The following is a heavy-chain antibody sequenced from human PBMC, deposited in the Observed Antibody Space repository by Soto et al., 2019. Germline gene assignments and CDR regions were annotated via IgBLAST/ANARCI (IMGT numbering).Heavy chain of an antibody. Sequence: SETLSLTCTVSGGSISSYYWSWIRQPPGKGLEWIGYICYSGSTNYNPSLKSRVTISVDTSKNQFSLKLSSVTAADTAVYYCARVARGAFEEDYYYMDVWGKGTTVTVSS. CDR3: ARVARGAFEEDYYYMDV. V-gene: IGHV4-59*08. CDR2: ICYSGST. J-gene: IGHJ6*03. CDR1: GGSISSYY.